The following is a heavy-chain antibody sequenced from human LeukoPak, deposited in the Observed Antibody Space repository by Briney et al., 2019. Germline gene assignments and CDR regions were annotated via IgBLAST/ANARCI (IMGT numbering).Heavy chain of an antibody. Sequence: ASVKVSRMASGYTFTSYYIRWVRQAPGQGLEWMGWTNPNIGGTNYAQKFQGRATMPRDTSSSTAYMELRRLRSDDTAVCDRARHETAGMFYWGQGTLVTVSS. CDR3: ARHETAGMFY. CDR1: GYTFTSYY. CDR2: TNPNIGGT. J-gene: IGHJ4*02. V-gene: IGHV1-2*02. D-gene: IGHD3-10*02.